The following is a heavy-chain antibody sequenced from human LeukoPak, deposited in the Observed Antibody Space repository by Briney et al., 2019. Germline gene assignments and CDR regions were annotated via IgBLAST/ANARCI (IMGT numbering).Heavy chain of an antibody. CDR1: GDSIINNY. Sequence: PSETLSLTCTVSGDSIINNYWTWIRQPPGRTLEWIGFIYYTGSTNYNPSLKSRVTMALDTSQRQFSLTLTSVTTADTAVCYCARQKPAPGTYYFDHWGHGTLVTVSS. CDR3: ARQKPAPGTYYFDH. D-gene: IGHD6-13*01. V-gene: IGHV4-59*08. CDR2: IYYTGST. J-gene: IGHJ4*01.